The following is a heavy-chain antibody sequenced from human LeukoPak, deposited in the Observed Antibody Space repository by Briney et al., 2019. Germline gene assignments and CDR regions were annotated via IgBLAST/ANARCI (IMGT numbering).Heavy chain of an antibody. CDR3: ARDRSILWFGELSLYYYYMDV. CDR2: MNPNSGNT. Sequence: ASVKVSCKASGYTFTSYDINWVRQATGQGLEWMGWMNPNSGNTGYAQKFQGRVTMTRNTSISTAYMELRSLRSDDTAVYYCARDRSILWFGELSLYYYYMDVWGKGTTVTVSS. V-gene: IGHV1-8*01. J-gene: IGHJ6*03. CDR1: GYTFTSYD. D-gene: IGHD3-10*01.